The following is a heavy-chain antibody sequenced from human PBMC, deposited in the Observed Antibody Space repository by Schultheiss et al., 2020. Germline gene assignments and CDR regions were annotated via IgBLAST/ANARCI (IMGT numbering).Heavy chain of an antibody. Sequence: SETLSLTCTVSGGSISSSSYYWGWIRQPPGKGLEWIGSIYYSGSTYYNPSLKSRVTISVDTSKNQFSLKLSSVTAADTAVYYCASTHLLRGAPIDYWGQGTLVTVSS. CDR2: IYYSGST. D-gene: IGHD3-3*01. CDR3: ASTHLLRGAPIDY. V-gene: IGHV4-39*07. CDR1: GGSISSSSYY. J-gene: IGHJ4*02.